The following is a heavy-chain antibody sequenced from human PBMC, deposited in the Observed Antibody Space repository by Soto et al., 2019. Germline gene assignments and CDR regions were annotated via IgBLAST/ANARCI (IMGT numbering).Heavy chain of an antibody. CDR3: ARAGTGGYSGYDVVRTYWFDP. CDR1: GCSFSSDY. V-gene: IGHV4-59*08. CDR2: IYFSGFT. D-gene: IGHD5-12*01. J-gene: IGHJ5*02. Sequence: SDTLSVTCTISGCSFSSDYWNCIRQPPGKGLEWIGYIYFSGFTNYNPSLKSRVTMSVDTSKNQFSLKLSSVTAADTAVYYCARAGTGGYSGYDVVRTYWFDPWGQG.